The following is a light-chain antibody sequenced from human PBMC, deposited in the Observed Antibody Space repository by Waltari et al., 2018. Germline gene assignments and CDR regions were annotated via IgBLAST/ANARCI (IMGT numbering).Light chain of an antibody. CDR1: SSDIGRTY. CDR2: NSN. CDR3: AAWDDTLSGPGV. J-gene: IGLJ3*02. Sequence: QSVLTQPPSASGTPGQRVTISCSGSSSDIGRTYVNWFQQLPGMAPQLLLYNSNQRPSGVPGRLSGSKSGTSASLAISWLRTEDEADYCAAWDDTLSGPGVFGGGANLAVL. V-gene: IGLV1-47*01.